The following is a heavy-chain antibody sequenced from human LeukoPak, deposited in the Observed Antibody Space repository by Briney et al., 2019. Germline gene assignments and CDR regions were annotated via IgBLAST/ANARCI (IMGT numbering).Heavy chain of an antibody. J-gene: IGHJ4*02. CDR3: ARYGSSWRIDY. D-gene: IGHD6-13*01. V-gene: IGHV3-53*01. Sequence: GGSLRLSCAASGFTFSSYAMSWVRQAPGKGLEWVSVIYSGGSTYYADSVKGRFTISRDNSKNTLYLQMNSLRAEDTAVYYCARYGSSWRIDYWGQGTLVTVSS. CDR2: IYSGGST. CDR1: GFTFSSYA.